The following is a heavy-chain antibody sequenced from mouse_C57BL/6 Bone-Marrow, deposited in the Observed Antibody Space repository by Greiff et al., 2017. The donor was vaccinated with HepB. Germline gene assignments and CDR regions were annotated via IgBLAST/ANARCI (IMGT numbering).Heavy chain of an antibody. V-gene: IGHV5-6*02. J-gene: IGHJ3*01. Sequence: DVMLVESGGDLVKPGGSLKLSCAASGFTFSSYSMSWVRQTPDKRLEWVATISSGGSYTYYPDSVKGRFTISRDNAKNTLYLQMSSLKSEDTAMYYCARQRSTMVTAWFAYWGQGTLVTVSA. CDR2: ISSGGSYT. D-gene: IGHD2-2*01. CDR1: GFTFSSYS. CDR3: ARQRSTMVTAWFAY.